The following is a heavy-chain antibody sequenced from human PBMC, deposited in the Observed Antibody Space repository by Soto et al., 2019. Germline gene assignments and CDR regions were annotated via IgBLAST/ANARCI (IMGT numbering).Heavy chain of an antibody. CDR1: GFTFSGYA. CDR2: IWFDGSNK. V-gene: IGHV3-33*01. D-gene: IGHD2-15*01. Sequence: QVHVVESGGGVVQPGGSLRLSCAASGFTFSGYAIHWVRQAPGKGLEWVAIIWFDGSNKYYADSVKGRFSISRDNSKNTLFLQMDSLRAEDTAVYYCARGQLPAATTYFDFWGQGTLVIVSS. CDR3: ARGQLPAATTYFDF. J-gene: IGHJ4*02.